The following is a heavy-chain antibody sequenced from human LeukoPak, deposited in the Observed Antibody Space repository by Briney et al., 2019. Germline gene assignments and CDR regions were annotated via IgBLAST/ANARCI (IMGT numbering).Heavy chain of an antibody. J-gene: IGHJ6*01. CDR2: INQDGSEK. Sequence: PGESLRLSCAASGFTFTNYSMGWVRQAPEKGLEWVANINQDGSEKYYVDSVKGRFAISRDNAKDSLYLQMNSLRAEDTAVYYCATYINWVAGDVWGQGTTVSVSS. CDR1: GFTFTNYS. D-gene: IGHD1-1*01. CDR3: ATYINWVAGDV. V-gene: IGHV3-7*01.